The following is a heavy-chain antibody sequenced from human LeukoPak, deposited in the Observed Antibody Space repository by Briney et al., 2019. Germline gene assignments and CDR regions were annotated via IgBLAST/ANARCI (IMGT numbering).Heavy chain of an antibody. D-gene: IGHD2-8*01. J-gene: IGHJ4*02. CDR2: IYTSGSI. Sequence: PSETLSLTCTVSGGSISSYYWSWMRQPAGKGLEWIGRIYTSGSINYNPSLKSRVTISIDKSKNQFSLKLSSVTAADTAVYYCARDGGLGTIDYWGQGTLVTVSS. CDR1: GGSISSYY. CDR3: ARDGGLGTIDY. V-gene: IGHV4-4*07.